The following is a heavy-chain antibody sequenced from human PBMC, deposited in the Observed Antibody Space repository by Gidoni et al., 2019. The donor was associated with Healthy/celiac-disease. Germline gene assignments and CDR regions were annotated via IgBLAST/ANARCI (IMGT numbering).Heavy chain of an antibody. CDR2: ISYDGSNK. J-gene: IGHJ4*02. Sequence: QVQLVESGGGVVQPGRSLRLSCAASGFTFSSYAMHWVRQAPAKGLQWVAVISYDGSNKYYADSVKGRFTISRDNSKNTLYLQMNSLRAEDTAVYYCARAVQRGVFDYWGQGTLVTVSS. CDR1: GFTFSSYA. V-gene: IGHV3-30-3*01. CDR3: ARAVQRGVFDY. D-gene: IGHD1-1*01.